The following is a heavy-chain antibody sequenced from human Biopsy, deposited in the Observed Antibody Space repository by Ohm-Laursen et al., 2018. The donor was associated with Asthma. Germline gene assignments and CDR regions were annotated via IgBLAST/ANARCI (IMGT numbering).Heavy chain of an antibody. Sequence: ETLSLTCAASGFNFSYYSMIWVRQAPGTGLEWVAAISSGSDYIFYADSVKGRFTISRDNAKNSLYLQMNSLRDEDTAVYYCARFKRGYSYGYAGVFDCWGQGTLVTVPS. V-gene: IGHV3-21*01. CDR1: GFNFSYYS. CDR2: ISSGSDYI. J-gene: IGHJ4*02. D-gene: IGHD5-18*01. CDR3: ARFKRGYSYGYAGVFDC.